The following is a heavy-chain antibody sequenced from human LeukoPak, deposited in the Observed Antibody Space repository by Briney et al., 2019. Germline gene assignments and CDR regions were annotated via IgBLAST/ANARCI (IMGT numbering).Heavy chain of an antibody. CDR2: INPNSDAT. CDR1: GYTFTGYY. D-gene: IGHD3-10*01. Sequence: ASVKVSCKASGYTFTGYYIHCVRPAPGQGLEWVGWINPNSDATKNAQRFEGRVTMTRDTFISTPYMEVSRLSSDDTAVYYCAREFSGSGKTFDYWGQGTLLTVSS. J-gene: IGHJ4*02. V-gene: IGHV1-2*02. CDR3: AREFSGSGKTFDY.